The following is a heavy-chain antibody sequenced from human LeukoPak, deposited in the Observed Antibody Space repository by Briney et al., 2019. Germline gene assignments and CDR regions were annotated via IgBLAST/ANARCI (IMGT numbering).Heavy chain of an antibody. CDR3: ARAVKYYYDSSGYPKWFDP. D-gene: IGHD3-22*01. Sequence: PSETLSLTCTVSGGSISSYYWSWIRQPPGKGLEWIGYIYYSGSTNYNPSLKSRVTISVDTSKNQFSPKLSSVTAADTAVYYCARAVKYYYDSSGYPKWFDPWGQGTLVTVSS. V-gene: IGHV4-59*01. CDR1: GGSISSYY. J-gene: IGHJ5*02. CDR2: IYYSGST.